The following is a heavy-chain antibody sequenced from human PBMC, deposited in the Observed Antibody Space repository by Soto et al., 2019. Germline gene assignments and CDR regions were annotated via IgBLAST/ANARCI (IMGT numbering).Heavy chain of an antibody. CDR3: ARDQDYYDFWSGYYTRTNWFDP. V-gene: IGHV1-18*03. J-gene: IGHJ5*02. Sequence: ASVKVSCKASGYTFTSYGISWVRQAPGQGLEWMGWISAYNGNTNYAQKLQGRVTMTTDTSTSTAYMELRSLRSDDMAVYYCARDQDYYDFWSGYYTRTNWFDPWGQGTLVTVSS. D-gene: IGHD3-3*01. CDR2: ISAYNGNT. CDR1: GYTFTSYG.